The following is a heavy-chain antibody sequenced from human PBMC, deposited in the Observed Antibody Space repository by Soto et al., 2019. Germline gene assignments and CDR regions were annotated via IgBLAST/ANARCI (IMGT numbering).Heavy chain of an antibody. CDR3: ARIPVDTYMIYWSDP. Sequence: SETLSLTCSVSGDSVSSGDYYWSWIRQPPGKGLEWIGHVYFSGSTNYIPSLKSRLTMSVDTAKNQFSLKPNSVTAADTAVYYCARIPVDTYMIYWSDPWGQGTQVTVSS. CDR1: GDSVSSGDYY. D-gene: IGHD3-16*01. J-gene: IGHJ5*02. V-gene: IGHV4-61*08. CDR2: VYFSGST.